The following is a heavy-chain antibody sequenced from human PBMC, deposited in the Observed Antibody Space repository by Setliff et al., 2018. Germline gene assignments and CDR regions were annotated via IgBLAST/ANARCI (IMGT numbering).Heavy chain of an antibody. Sequence: PSETLSLTCTVSGGYIARSYFYWGWIRQSPGKGLEWIGTMYYSGKTFYMPSLQSRVTISADTSTNQLSLKLSSVTAADTAVYYCSRFPYYYGSGSPIGGFDYWGQGTLVTVSS. D-gene: IGHD3-10*01. CDR2: MYYSGKT. J-gene: IGHJ4*02. V-gene: IGHV4-39*01. CDR3: SRFPYYYGSGSPIGGFDY. CDR1: GGYIARSYFY.